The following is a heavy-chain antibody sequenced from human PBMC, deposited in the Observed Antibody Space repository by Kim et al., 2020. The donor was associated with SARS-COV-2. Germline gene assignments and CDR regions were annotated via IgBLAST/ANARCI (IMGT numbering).Heavy chain of an antibody. V-gene: IGHV1-3*01. CDR2: INAGNGNT. J-gene: IGHJ3*02. Sequence: ASVKVSCKASGYTFTSYAMHWVRQAPGQRLEWMGWINAGNGNTKYSQKFQGRVTITRDTSASTAYMELSSLRSEDTAVYYCARDTVTMIVSYAFDIWGQGTMVTVSS. CDR1: GYTFTSYA. D-gene: IGHD3-22*01. CDR3: ARDTVTMIVSYAFDI.